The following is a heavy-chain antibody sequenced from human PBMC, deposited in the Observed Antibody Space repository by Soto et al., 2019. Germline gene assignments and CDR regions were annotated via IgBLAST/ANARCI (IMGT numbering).Heavy chain of an antibody. Sequence: PGGSLRLSCEASGFTFSSYEMNWVRQAPGKGLEWVSYISSSGSTIYYADSVKGRFTISRDNAKNSLYLQMNSLRAEDTAVYYCARELIVGADFWGQGTLVTVSS. CDR2: ISSSGSTI. CDR3: ARELIVGADF. CDR1: GFTFSSYE. J-gene: IGHJ4*02. D-gene: IGHD1-26*01. V-gene: IGHV3-48*03.